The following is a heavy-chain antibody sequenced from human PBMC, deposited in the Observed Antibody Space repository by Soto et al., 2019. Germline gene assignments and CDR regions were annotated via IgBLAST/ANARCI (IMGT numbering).Heavy chain of an antibody. CDR3: ARDTWRSDYYYGMDV. CDR1: GFTFSSYA. Sequence: GSLRLSCAASGFTFSSYAMHWVRQAPGKGLEWVAVISYDGSNKYYADSVKGRFTISRDNSKNTLYLQMNSLRAEDTAVYYCARDTWRSDYYYGMDVWGQGTTVTVSS. J-gene: IGHJ6*02. CDR2: ISYDGSNK. V-gene: IGHV3-30-3*01.